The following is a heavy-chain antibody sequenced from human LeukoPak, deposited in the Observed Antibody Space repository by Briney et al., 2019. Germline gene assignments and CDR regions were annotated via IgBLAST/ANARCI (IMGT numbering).Heavy chain of an antibody. J-gene: IGHJ6*03. V-gene: IGHV3-73*01. CDR2: IRSKANSYAT. D-gene: IGHD3-3*01. Sequence: PGGSLKLSCAASGFTFSGSAMHWVRQASGKGLEWVGRIRSKANSYATAYAASVKGRFTISRDDSKDTAYLQMNSLKTEDTAVYYCTSPAAITIFNYYYMDVWGKGTTVTVSS. CDR1: GFTFSGSA. CDR3: TSPAAITIFNYYYMDV.